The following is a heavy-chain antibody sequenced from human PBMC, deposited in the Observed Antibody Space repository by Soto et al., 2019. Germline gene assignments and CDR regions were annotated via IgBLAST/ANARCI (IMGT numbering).Heavy chain of an antibody. D-gene: IGHD2-15*01. J-gene: IGHJ4*02. Sequence: ASVKVSCKASGYTFTSYGISWVRQAPGQGLEWMGWISAYNGNTNYAQKLQGRVTMTTDTSTSTAYMELRSLRSDDTAVYYCARDSPHLYCSGGSCPDPPQINDYWGQGTLVTVSS. CDR2: ISAYNGNT. CDR3: ARDSPHLYCSGGSCPDPPQINDY. V-gene: IGHV1-18*01. CDR1: GYTFTSYG.